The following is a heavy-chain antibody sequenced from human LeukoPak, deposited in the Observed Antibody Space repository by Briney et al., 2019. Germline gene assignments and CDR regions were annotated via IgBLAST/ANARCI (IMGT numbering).Heavy chain of an antibody. CDR3: AKDQKPDSGYDIDY. CDR2: IFGSGDTT. CDR1: GFTISSYG. D-gene: IGHD5-12*01. Sequence: AGGSLRLSCAASGFTISSYGMNWVRQAPRKGLEWVSVIFGSGDTTNYADSVKGRFTISRDRSKNTLYLEMHSLRADDTAVYYCAKDQKPDSGYDIDYWGKGTLVIVSS. V-gene: IGHV3-23*01. J-gene: IGHJ4*02.